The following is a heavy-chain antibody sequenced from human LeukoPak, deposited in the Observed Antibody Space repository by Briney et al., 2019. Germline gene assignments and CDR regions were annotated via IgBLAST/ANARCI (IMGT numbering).Heavy chain of an antibody. D-gene: IGHD3-10*01. Sequence: ASVKVSCKASGYTFTGYYMHWVRQAPGQGLEWMGWINPNSGGTNYAQKLQGRVTMTRDTSISTAYMELSRLRSDDTAVYYCARDSWFGELPGTYYYYGMDVWGQGTTVTVSS. CDR2: INPNSGGT. CDR3: ARDSWFGELPGTYYYYGMDV. J-gene: IGHJ6*02. CDR1: GYTFTGYY. V-gene: IGHV1-2*02.